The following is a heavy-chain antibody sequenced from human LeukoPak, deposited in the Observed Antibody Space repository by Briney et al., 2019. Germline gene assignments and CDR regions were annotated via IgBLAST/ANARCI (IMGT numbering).Heavy chain of an antibody. V-gene: IGHV4-34*01. CDR1: GGSFSGYY. CDR3: ASSPRDAFDI. Sequence: SETLSLTCAVYGGSFSGYYWSWIRQPPGKGLEWIGEINHSGSTNYNPSLKSRVTISVDTSKNQFSLKLSSVTAADTAVYYCASSPRDAFDIWGQGTMVTVSS. J-gene: IGHJ3*02. CDR2: INHSGST.